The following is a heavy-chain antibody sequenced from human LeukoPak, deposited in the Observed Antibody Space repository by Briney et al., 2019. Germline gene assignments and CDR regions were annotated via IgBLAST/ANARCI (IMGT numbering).Heavy chain of an antibody. V-gene: IGHV3-23*01. J-gene: IGHJ4*02. CDR1: GFTFRTYA. CDR2: ITDRGDKT. CDR3: ARDLGDYGSGSYNY. Sequence: GGSLRLSCAASGFTFRTYAMNWVRQAPGKGLEWVSTITDRGDKTFYADSVKGRFTISRDNSKNTLYLQMNSLRAEDTAVYYCARDLGDYGSGSYNYWGQGTLVTVSS. D-gene: IGHD3-10*01.